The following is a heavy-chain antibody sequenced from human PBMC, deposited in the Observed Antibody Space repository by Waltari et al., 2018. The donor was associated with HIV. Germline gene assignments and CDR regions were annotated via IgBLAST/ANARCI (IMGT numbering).Heavy chain of an antibody. CDR3: AKDWTMMTKGSLGMDV. CDR1: GFNFSDTA. CDR2: ISYDGNNK. J-gene: IGHJ6*02. D-gene: IGHD4-17*01. Sequence: QVQLVESGGGVVPPGWSLRLSCAAAGFNFSDTALHWVRQAPGKGLDWVAVISYDGNNKYYADSVKGRFTISRDNSKSTLYLQMNSLRAEDTAVYYCAKDWTMMTKGSLGMDVWGQGTTVTVS. V-gene: IGHV3-30-3*01.